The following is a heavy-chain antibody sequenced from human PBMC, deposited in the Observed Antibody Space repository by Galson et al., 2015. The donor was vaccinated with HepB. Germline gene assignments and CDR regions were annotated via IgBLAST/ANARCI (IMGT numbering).Heavy chain of an antibody. D-gene: IGHD4-17*01. CDR2: IYYDGNYK. V-gene: IGHV3-33*01. CDR3: ARAYYGDYARGGFDI. Sequence: SLRLSCAASGFTSRSFGMHWVRQAPGKGLEWVAVIYYDGNYKYYANSVTGRFTISRDNSKNTLYLQMNSLRGEDTAVYYCARAYYGDYARGGFDIWGQGTMVTVSS. J-gene: IGHJ3*02. CDR1: GFTSRSFG.